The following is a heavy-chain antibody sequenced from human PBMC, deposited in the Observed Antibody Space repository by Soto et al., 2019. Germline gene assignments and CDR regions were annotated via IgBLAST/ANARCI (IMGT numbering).Heavy chain of an antibody. CDR2: VYCRGRS. CDR1: GGSVSNSNYY. V-gene: IGHV4-39*01. J-gene: IGHJ4*02. Sequence: SETLSLTCTVSGGSVSNSNYYWGWIRQSPGKGLEWIGSVYCRGRSYSKSSVKSRVTISVDTSKNQFSLNLNSVTASDTAVYYCVSQRTSVLTQAYFDYRGPGALVTVSS. D-gene: IGHD2-8*01. CDR3: VSQRTSVLTQAYFDY.